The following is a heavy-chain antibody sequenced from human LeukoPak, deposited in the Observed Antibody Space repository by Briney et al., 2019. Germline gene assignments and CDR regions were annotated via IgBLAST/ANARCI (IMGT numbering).Heavy chain of an antibody. CDR3: ARAPPGPDAFDI. D-gene: IGHD1-14*01. J-gene: IGHJ3*02. Sequence: PEASVKVSCKASGGTFSSYAISWVRQAPGQGLEWMGGIIPIFGTANYAQKFQGRVTITADESTSTAYMELSSLRSEDTAVYYCARAPPGPDAFDIWGQGTMVTVSS. CDR1: GGTFSSYA. CDR2: IIPIFGTA. V-gene: IGHV1-69*13.